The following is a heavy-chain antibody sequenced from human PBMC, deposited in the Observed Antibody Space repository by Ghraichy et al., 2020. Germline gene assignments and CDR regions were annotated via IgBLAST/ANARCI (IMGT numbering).Heavy chain of an antibody. J-gene: IGHJ4*02. V-gene: IGHV4-34*01. D-gene: IGHD1-26*01. CDR2: INHSGST. CDR3: ARGRRELRGDY. Sequence: SETLSLTCAVYGGSFSGYYWSWIRQPPGKGLEWIGEINHSGSTNYNPSLKSRVTISVDTSKNQFSLKLSSVTAADTAVYYCARGRRELRGDYWGQGTLVTVSA. CDR1: GGSFSGYY.